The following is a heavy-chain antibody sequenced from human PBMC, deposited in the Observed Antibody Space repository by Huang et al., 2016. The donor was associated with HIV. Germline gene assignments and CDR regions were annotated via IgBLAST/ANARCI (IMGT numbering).Heavy chain of an antibody. J-gene: IGHJ4*02. V-gene: IGHV4-39*01. CDR2: MYYTGGGTT. CDR1: GGSISSSSYY. Sequence: QLQLQESGPGLVKPSETLSLTCTVSGGSISSSSYYWGWIRQPPGKGLEWIGSMYYTGGGTTYYNPSLKSRVTISLDTSKNQFSLRLSSVTAADTAVYYCARKSGEQLAFDYWGQGTLVTVSS. D-gene: IGHD6-13*01. CDR3: ARKSGEQLAFDY.